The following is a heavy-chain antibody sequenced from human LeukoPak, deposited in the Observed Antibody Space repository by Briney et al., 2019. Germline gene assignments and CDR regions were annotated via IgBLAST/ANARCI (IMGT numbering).Heavy chain of an antibody. V-gene: IGHV3-7*01. CDR3: ASTSRYCSGGSCTPFDY. CDR1: GFTFSSYW. D-gene: IGHD2-15*01. Sequence: GGSLRLSCAASGFTFSSYWMSWVRQAPGKGLEWVANIKQGGSEKYYVDSVKGRFTISRDNAKNSLYMQMKSLRAEDTAVYYCASTSRYCSGGSCTPFDYWGQGTLVTVSS. CDR2: IKQGGSEK. J-gene: IGHJ4*02.